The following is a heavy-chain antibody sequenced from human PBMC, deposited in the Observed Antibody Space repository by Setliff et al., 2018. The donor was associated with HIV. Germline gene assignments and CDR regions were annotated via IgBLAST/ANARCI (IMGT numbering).Heavy chain of an antibody. CDR1: GSSISTSYW. J-gene: IGHJ6*01. D-gene: IGHD2-2*01. CDR2: IYHSGST. Sequence: PSETLSLTCAVSGSSISTSYWWGWIRQPPGKGLEWIGYIYHSGSTYYNPSLESRVTTSVDTSKKQFSLRLTSVTAADTALYYCARGPSGRAPAPARAPHYYGLDLWGPGTTVTVSS. CDR3: ARGPSGRAPAPARAPHYYGLDL. V-gene: IGHV4-28*03.